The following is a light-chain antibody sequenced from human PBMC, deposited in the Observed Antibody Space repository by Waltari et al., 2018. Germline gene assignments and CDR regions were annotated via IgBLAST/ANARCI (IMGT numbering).Light chain of an antibody. CDR3: AVWDDRLNGVV. J-gene: IGLJ7*01. CDR2: GKN. CDR1: SFNIGRND. V-gene: IGLV1-44*01. Sequence: QSALTQAPSASGTPGQRVTISCSGSSFNIGRNDVNWYHQVPGTAPKLLIFGKNQRPSGGPERFSGSRSGTSVSLAISGLQSGDEGDYYCAVWDDRLNGVVFGGGTQLTVL.